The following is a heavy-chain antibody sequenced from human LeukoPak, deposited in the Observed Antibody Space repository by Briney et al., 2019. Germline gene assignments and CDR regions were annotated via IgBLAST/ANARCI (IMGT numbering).Heavy chain of an antibody. V-gene: IGHV4-61*01. CDR3: ARELYGDYAFDY. CDR1: GGSVSSGSYY. D-gene: IGHD4-17*01. CDR2: IYYSGST. J-gene: IGHJ4*02. Sequence: SETLSLTCIVSGGSVSSGSYYWSWIRQPPGKGLEWIGYIYYSGSTNYNPSLKSRVTISVDTSKNQFSLKLSSVTAADTAVYYCARELYGDYAFDYWGQGTLVTVSS.